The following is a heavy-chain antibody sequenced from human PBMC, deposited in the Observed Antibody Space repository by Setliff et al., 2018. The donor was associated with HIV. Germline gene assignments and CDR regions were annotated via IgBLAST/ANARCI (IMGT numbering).Heavy chain of an antibody. CDR2: TYYRSKWYN. D-gene: IGHD1-1*01. Sequence: SQTLSLTCAIAAGDRVSNNKAAWNWIRQSPSRGLEWLGRTYYRSKWYNDYAVSVKSRITINPDTSKNQFSLQLNSVTPEDTAVYYCARGGDWDDNYYMDVWGKGTTVTVSS. V-gene: IGHV6-1*01. J-gene: IGHJ6*03. CDR1: AGDRVSNNKAA. CDR3: ARGGDWDDNYYMDV.